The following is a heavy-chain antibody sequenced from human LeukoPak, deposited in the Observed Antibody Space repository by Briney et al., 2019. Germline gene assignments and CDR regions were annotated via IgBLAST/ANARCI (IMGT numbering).Heavy chain of an antibody. V-gene: IGHV1-46*01. CDR2: INPSGGST. J-gene: IGHJ5*02. CDR1: GYTFTSYD. D-gene: IGHD2-15*01. Sequence: ASVKVSCKASGYTFTSYDINWVRQATGQGLEWMGIINPSGGSTSYAQKFQGRVTMTRDTSTSTVYMELSSLRSEDTAVYYCARDYWASYWFDPWGQGTLVTVPS. CDR3: ARDYWASYWFDP.